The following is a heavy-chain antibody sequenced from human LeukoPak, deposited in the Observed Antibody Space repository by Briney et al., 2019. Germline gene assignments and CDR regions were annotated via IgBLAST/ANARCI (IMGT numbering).Heavy chain of an antibody. V-gene: IGHV3-23*01. CDR1: GFSFRDYP. D-gene: IGHD1-1*01. CDR2: ISAGADVI. CDR3: AKSLLTTATGTGRAFDI. Sequence: PGGSPRLSCEAAGFSFRDYPMGWVHRASGKRLEWVSGISAGADVIFYADPVKGRFTISRDNSKNTLYLQMNSLRAEDSAEYYCAKSLLTTATGTGRAFDIWGQGTMVTVSA. J-gene: IGHJ3*02.